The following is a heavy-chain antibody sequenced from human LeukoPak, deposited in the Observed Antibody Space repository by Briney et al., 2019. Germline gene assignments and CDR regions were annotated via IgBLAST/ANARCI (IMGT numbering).Heavy chain of an antibody. CDR2: LHISGGST. J-gene: IGHJ4*01. Sequence: PRASQRLSCGACGIIFNTYSMSGVRHVPGKGPKKSSALHISGGSTYYADSVKGRFTLSRYNSKNLFYLKMNSLRAEETAVYYCAKDDVRLLTIFDSWGHGTLVTVSS. D-gene: IGHD3-22*01. CDR3: AKDDVRLLTIFDS. CDR1: GIIFNTYS. V-gene: IGHV3-23*01.